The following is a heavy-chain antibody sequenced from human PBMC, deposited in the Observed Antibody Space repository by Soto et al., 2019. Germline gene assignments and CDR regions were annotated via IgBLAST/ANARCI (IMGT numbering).Heavy chain of an antibody. CDR1: GISVSIRYYS. D-gene: IGHD2-15*01. CDR2: LFYSGST. CDR3: AAFVVPASRNTDFDF. V-gene: IGHV4-39*01. J-gene: IGHJ4*02. Sequence: PSGTLSLAGPVSGISVSIRYYSWGLGRQSPGKGLDWLGNLFYSGSTFYNPSLRSRVTISADTSKNQFSLRLSSVTAADTAVYYCAAFVVPASRNTDFDFWGQGTLVTVSS.